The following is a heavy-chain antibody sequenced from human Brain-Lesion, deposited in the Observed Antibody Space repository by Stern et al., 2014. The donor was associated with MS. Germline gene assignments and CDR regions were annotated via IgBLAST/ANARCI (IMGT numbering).Heavy chain of an antibody. V-gene: IGHV4-30-4*01. CDR3: ARVPDYGDAFFDY. D-gene: IGHD4-17*01. CDR1: GGSISSGDNY. J-gene: IGHJ4*02. CDR2: IHYSGDT. Sequence: VQLVESGPGLVKPSHTLSLTCTVSGGSISSGDNYWSWIRQPPGKGPEWIGYIHYSGDTYFNPSLKSRATISADTSKNQFSLKLNSMTAADTAVYYCARVPDYGDAFFDYWGQGILVTVSS.